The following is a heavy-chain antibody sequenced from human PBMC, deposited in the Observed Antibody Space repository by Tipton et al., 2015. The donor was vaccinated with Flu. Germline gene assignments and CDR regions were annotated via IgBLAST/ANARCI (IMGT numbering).Heavy chain of an antibody. CDR3: ARDEGVVNYYFGMDV. J-gene: IGHJ6*01. Sequence: QLVQSGGGLIRPGGSLRLSCAVSGFTVSTSYMSWVRQPPGKGLEWVSIVYDDGRTYYADSVEGRFAISRDNSKNILYLQMNSLRADDTAVYYCARDEGVVNYYFGMDVWGQGTTVTVSS. CDR2: VYDDGRT. V-gene: IGHV3-53*01. CDR1: GFTVSTSY.